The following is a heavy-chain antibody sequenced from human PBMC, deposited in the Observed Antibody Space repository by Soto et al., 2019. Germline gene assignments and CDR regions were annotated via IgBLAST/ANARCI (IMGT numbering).Heavy chain of an antibody. CDR2: INPNSGGT. CDR1: GYTFTGYY. D-gene: IGHD2-15*01. CDR3: ARDRCSGGSCYGLGAFDI. J-gene: IGHJ3*02. V-gene: IGHV1-2*04. Sequence: ASVKVSCKASGYTFTGYYMHWVRQAPGQGLEWMGWINPNSGGTNYAQKFQGWVTMTRDTSISTAYMELSRLRSDDTAVYYCARDRCSGGSCYGLGAFDIWGQGTMVTVSS.